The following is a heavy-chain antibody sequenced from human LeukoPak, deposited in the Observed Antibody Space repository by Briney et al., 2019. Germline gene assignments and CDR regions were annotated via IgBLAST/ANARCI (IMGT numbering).Heavy chain of an antibody. CDR2: MNPNSGGT. D-gene: IGHD1-26*01. J-gene: IGHJ4*02. CDR1: GYTFTGYY. CDR3: ARVPRGVGATNGYYFDY. V-gene: IGHV1-2*02. Sequence: GASVKVSCKASGYTFTGYYMHWVRQAPGQGLEWMGWMNPNSGGTNYAQKFQGRVTMTRDTSISTAYMELSRLRSDDTAVYYCARVPRGVGATNGYYFDYWGQGTLVTVSS.